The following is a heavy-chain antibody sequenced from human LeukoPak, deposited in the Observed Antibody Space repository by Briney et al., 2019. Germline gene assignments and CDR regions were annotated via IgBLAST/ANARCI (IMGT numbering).Heavy chain of an antibody. CDR1: GYSLSSDYY. V-gene: IGHV4-38-2*02. CDR3: ARERIERYTYASSDFDY. CDR2: VSHSGST. D-gene: IGHD5-18*01. J-gene: IGHJ4*02. Sequence: SETLSLTCTVSGYSLSSDYYWGWIRQPPGKGLEWIASVSHSGSTYYNPSLKSRVTISVDTYKNQFSLKVTSVTAADTALYYCARERIERYTYASSDFDYWGRGTLVTVSS.